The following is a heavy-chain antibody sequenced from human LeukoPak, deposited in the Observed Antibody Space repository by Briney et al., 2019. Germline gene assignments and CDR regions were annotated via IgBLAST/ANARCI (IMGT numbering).Heavy chain of an antibody. CDR3: ARQRWSWYFYMDV. J-gene: IGHJ6*03. CDR1: GFTFDDYA. V-gene: IGHV3-48*03. CDR2: ISSSGSTI. D-gene: IGHD2-15*01. Sequence: GGTLRLSCAASGFTFDDYAMTWVRQAPGKGLEWVSYISSSGSTIYYADSVKGRFTISRDNAKNSLYLQMNSLRAEDTAVYYCARQRWSWYFYMDVWGKGTTVTISS.